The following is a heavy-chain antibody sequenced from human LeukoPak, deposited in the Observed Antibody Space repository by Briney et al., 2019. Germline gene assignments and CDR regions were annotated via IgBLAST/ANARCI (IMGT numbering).Heavy chain of an antibody. V-gene: IGHV1-2*06. CDR3: ARVGFTSSWSNFDY. CDR1: GYTFAAYF. Sequence: ASVKVSCKASGYTFAAYFIHWVRQAPGQGLEWMGRINPNGGDTNYAQKFQGRVTITGDTSICTAYMELSSLRSDDTAMYYCARVGFTSSWSNFDYWGQGTLVTVSS. D-gene: IGHD6-13*01. J-gene: IGHJ4*02. CDR2: INPNGGDT.